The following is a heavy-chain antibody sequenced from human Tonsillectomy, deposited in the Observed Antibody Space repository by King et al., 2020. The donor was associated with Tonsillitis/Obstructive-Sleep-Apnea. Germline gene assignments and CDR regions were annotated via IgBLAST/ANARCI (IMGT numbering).Heavy chain of an antibody. CDR2: IIPRSIFT. V-gene: IGHV3-11*05. D-gene: IGHD6-19*01. CDR3: ARHIAVPGETSDAFDI. Sequence: VQLVESGGGLVKPGGSRRLSCAASRFLFSDYYMSWIRQAPGNGLGWVSNIIPRSIFTNYTDSMKGRLTISRDNAKNSLYLQMNSLRAEDTAVYYCARHIAVPGETSDAFDIWGQGTMVTFSS. J-gene: IGHJ3*02. CDR1: RFLFSDYY.